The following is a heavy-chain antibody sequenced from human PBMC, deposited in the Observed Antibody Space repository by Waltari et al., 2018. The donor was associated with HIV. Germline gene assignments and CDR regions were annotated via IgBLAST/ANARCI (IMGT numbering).Heavy chain of an antibody. CDR3: ARYSSAWTGFDY. CDR2: IYYTGST. Sequence: QVQLQESGPGLVKPSETLSLLCPVSGGSISNYYWGWIRQPPGKGLEWIGYIYYTGSTDYNPALKSRVTISVDTSKNQFSLKLTSVTAADTAQYYCARYSSAWTGFDYWGQGTLVTVSS. D-gene: IGHD6-19*01. J-gene: IGHJ4*02. V-gene: IGHV4-59*01. CDR1: GGSISNYY.